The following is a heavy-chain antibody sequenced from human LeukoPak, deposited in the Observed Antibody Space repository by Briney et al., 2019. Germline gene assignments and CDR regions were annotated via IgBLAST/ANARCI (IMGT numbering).Heavy chain of an antibody. V-gene: IGHV4-61*02. D-gene: IGHD6-13*01. J-gene: IGHJ4*02. CDR2: IYTSGST. CDR1: GGSISSGSYY. CDR3: ARGGAAKRGLDY. Sequence: SETLSLTCTVSGGSISSGSYYWSWIRQPAGKGLEWIGRIYTSGSTNYNPSLKSRVTISVDTSKNQFSLKLSSVTAADTAVYYCARGGAAKRGLDYWGQGTLVTVSS.